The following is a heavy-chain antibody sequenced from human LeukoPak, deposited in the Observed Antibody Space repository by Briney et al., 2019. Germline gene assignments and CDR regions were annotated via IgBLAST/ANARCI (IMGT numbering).Heavy chain of an antibody. Sequence: SETLSLTCAVYGGSFSGYYWSWIRQPPGKGLEWIGEINHSGSTNYNPSLKSRVTISVDTSKNQFSLKLSSVTAADTAVYYCARGLWFGDENPPYFDYWGQGILVTVSS. D-gene: IGHD3-10*01. CDR2: INHSGST. V-gene: IGHV4-34*01. CDR1: GGSFSGYY. J-gene: IGHJ4*02. CDR3: ARGLWFGDENPPYFDY.